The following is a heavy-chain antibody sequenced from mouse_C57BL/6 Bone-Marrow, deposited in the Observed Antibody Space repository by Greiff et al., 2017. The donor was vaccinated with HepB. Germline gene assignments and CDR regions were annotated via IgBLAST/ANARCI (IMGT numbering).Heavy chain of an antibody. J-gene: IGHJ2*01. CDR2: INYDGSST. Sequence: EVKLVESEGGLVQPGSSMKLSCTASGFTFSDYYMAWVRQVPEKGLEWVANINYDGSSTYYLDSLKSRFIISRDNANNILYLQMSSLKSEDTATYYCARDLDYFDYWGQGTTLTVSS. CDR1: GFTFSDYY. CDR3: ARDLDYFDY. V-gene: IGHV5-16*01.